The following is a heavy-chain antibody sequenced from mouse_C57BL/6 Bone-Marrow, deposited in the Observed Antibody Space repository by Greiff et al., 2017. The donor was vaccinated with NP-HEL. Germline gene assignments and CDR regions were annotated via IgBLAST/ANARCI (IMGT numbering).Heavy chain of an antibody. CDR1: GYTFTDYN. J-gene: IGHJ4*01. V-gene: IGHV1-18*01. Sequence: VQLQQSGPELVKPGASVKIPCKASGYTFTDYNMAWVKQSHGKSLEWIGDINPNNGGTIYNQKFKGMATLTVDKSSSTAYMELRSLTSEDTAVYYCARRCYYYGSSPYYAMDYWGQGTSVTVSS. D-gene: IGHD1-1*01. CDR3: ARRCYYYGSSPYYAMDY. CDR2: INPNNGGT.